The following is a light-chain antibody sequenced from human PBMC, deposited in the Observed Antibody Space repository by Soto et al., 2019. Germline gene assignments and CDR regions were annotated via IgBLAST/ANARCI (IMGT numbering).Light chain of an antibody. CDR3: QQYNNRPPWT. CDR2: GAS. V-gene: IGKV3D-15*01. CDR1: QSVSSN. Sequence: EIVMTQSPATLSVSPGERATLSCRASQSVSSNLAWYQQKPGQAPRLLNYGASTRATGIPARFSGSGSGTEFTLTIRSLQSEDFAVYYCQQYNNRPPWTFGQGTKVEIK. J-gene: IGKJ1*01.